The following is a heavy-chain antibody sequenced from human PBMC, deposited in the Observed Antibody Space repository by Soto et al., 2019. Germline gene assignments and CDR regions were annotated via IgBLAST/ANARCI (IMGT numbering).Heavy chain of an antibody. CDR1: GYTFTTYG. CDR3: TREGSAPYYYYGMDA. Sequence: ASVKVSCKDSGYTFTTYGISWVRQAPGQGLEWLGWINTHNGNTNYAQNLQGRVIMTADTSTSTAYMELRSLRSDDTAIYYCTREGSAPYYYYGMDAWGQGTTVTVSS. CDR2: INTHNGNT. V-gene: IGHV1-18*01. D-gene: IGHD3-10*01. J-gene: IGHJ6*02.